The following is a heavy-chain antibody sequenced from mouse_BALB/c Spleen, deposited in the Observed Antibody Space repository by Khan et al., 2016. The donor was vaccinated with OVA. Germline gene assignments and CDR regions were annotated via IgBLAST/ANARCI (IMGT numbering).Heavy chain of an antibody. Sequence: VQLQQSGAELAKPGASVKMSCKASGYTFTNYWMHWVKQRPGQGLEWIGYINPSTGYTEYNQKFKDKATLTADKSSSTAYMQLRSLTSEDSAVYYWVNHGSSSAWFTYWGQGTLVTVSA. D-gene: IGHD1-1*01. CDR1: GYTFTNYW. CDR3: VNHGSSSAWFTY. V-gene: IGHV1-7*01. J-gene: IGHJ3*01. CDR2: INPSTGYT.